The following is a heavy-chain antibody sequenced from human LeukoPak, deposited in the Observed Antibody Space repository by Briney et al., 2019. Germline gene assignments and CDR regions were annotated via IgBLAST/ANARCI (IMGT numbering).Heavy chain of an antibody. CDR2: ISWNSGSI. CDR3: AKAGVRAAAGAPYFDY. V-gene: IGHV3-9*03. J-gene: IGHJ4*02. CDR1: GFTFDDYA. Sequence: PGRSLRLSCAASGFTFDDYAMHWVRQAPGKGLAWVSGISWNSGSIGYADSVKGRFTISRDNAKNSLYLPMNSLRAEDMALYYCAKAGVRAAAGAPYFDYWGQGTLVTVSS. D-gene: IGHD6-13*01.